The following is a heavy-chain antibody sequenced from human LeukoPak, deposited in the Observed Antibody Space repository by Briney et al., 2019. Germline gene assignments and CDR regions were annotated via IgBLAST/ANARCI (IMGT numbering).Heavy chain of an antibody. D-gene: IGHD6-13*01. CDR2: ICYSGST. CDR3: ARHAESYSSSWYRQYYYYYMDV. Sequence: SETLSLTCTVSGGSISSSSYYWGWIRQPPGKGLEWIGSICYSGSTYYNPSLKSRVTISVDTSKNQFSLKLSSVTAADTAVYYCARHAESYSSSWYRQYYYYYMDVWGKGTTVTISS. J-gene: IGHJ6*03. CDR1: GGSISSSSYY. V-gene: IGHV4-39*01.